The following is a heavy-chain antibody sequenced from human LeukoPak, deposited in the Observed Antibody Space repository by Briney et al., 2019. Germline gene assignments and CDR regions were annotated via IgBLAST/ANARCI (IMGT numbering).Heavy chain of an antibody. V-gene: IGHV4-34*01. CDR3: ARGRTRVAGRLVVGKDDY. CDR1: DGSFSGYY. CDR2: INHSGST. D-gene: IGHD6-19*01. Sequence: PSETLSLTCAVYDGSFSGYYWSWVRQPPGKGLEWIGEINHSGSTNYNPSLKSRVTISVDTSKNQFSLKLSSVTAADTAVYYCARGRTRVAGRLVVGKDDYWGQGTLVTVSS. J-gene: IGHJ4*02.